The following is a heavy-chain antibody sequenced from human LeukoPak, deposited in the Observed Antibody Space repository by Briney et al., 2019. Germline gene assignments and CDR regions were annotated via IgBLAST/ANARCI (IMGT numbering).Heavy chain of an antibody. V-gene: IGHV3-21*01. CDR3: ARTTAYDYGRYYFDY. Sequence: PGGSLRLSCAASGFTFSSYSMNWVRQAPGKGLEWVSSISSGSSYIYYADSVKGRFTISRDNAKNSLYLQMNSLRAEDTAVYYCARTTAYDYGRYYFDYWGQGTLVTVSS. CDR1: GFTFSSYS. CDR2: ISSGSSYI. J-gene: IGHJ4*02. D-gene: IGHD3-16*01.